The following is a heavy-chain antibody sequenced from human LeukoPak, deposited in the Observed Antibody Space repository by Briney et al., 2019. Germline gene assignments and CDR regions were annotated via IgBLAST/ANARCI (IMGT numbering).Heavy chain of an antibody. Sequence: SETLSLTCTVSGGSISSGSYYWSWIRQPAGKGLEWIGRIYTSGSTNYNPSLKSRVTISVDTSKNQFSLKLSSVTAADTAVHYCVRGSGRSITIFGVVTGYNWFDPWGQGTLVTVSS. CDR2: IYTSGST. J-gene: IGHJ5*02. D-gene: IGHD3-3*01. CDR1: GGSISSGSYY. CDR3: VRGSGRSITIFGVVTGYNWFDP. V-gene: IGHV4-61*02.